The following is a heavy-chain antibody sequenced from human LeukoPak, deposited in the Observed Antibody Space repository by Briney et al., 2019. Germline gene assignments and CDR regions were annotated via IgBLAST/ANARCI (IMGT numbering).Heavy chain of an antibody. CDR3: ARVVVAATFFDY. Sequence: SETLSLTCAVSGYSISSGYYWGWIRQPPGKGPEWIGSIYHSGSTYYNPSLKSRVTISVDTSKNQFSLKLSSVTAADTAVCYCARVVVAATFFDYWGQGTLVTVSS. D-gene: IGHD2-15*01. V-gene: IGHV4-38-2*01. CDR2: IYHSGST. CDR1: GYSISSGYY. J-gene: IGHJ4*02.